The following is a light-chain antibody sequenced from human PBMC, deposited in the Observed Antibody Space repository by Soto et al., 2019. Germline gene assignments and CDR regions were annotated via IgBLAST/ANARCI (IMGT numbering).Light chain of an antibody. CDR2: DVF. V-gene: IGLV2-14*03. CDR1: SSDVGGYNY. Sequence: QSALTQPASVSGSPGQSVTISCTGTSSDVGGYNYVSWYQQYPGKAPKLLIYDVFNRPSGLSYRFSGSKSGNTASLTISGLQAEDEADYYCSSYTRCGISVFGTVTTLTGL. J-gene: IGLJ1*01. CDR3: SSYTRCGISV.